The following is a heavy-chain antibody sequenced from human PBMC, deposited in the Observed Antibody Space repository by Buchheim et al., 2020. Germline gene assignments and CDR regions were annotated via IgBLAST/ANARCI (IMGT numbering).Heavy chain of an antibody. D-gene: IGHD1-7*01. Sequence: QVQLVESGGGVVQPGRSLRLSCAASGFTFSSYAMHWVRQAPGKGLEWVAVISYDGRSENYVDSVKGRFTISRDNSEKTLYLQMNSLRVEDTAVYYCAREDGELYFDYWGQGTL. CDR3: AREDGELYFDY. J-gene: IGHJ4*02. CDR2: ISYDGRSE. CDR1: GFTFSSYA. V-gene: IGHV3-30*04.